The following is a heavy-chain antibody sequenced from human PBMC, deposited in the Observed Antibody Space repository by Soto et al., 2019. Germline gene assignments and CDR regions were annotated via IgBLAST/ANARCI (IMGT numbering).Heavy chain of an antibody. D-gene: IGHD5-18*01. V-gene: IGHV4-31*03. CDR3: VRALRNTAMVYPWFEA. CDR2: VYESGYT. J-gene: IGHJ5*02. CDR1: GASVSTGAYY. Sequence: PSETLSLTCTVSGASVSTGAYYWGWFRQRPGRGLEWIGYVYESGYTYYNMSLKSRLTISLDRSNNQFSLGLTSVTAADTAVYYCVRALRNTAMVYPWFEAWGEGTLVTVSS.